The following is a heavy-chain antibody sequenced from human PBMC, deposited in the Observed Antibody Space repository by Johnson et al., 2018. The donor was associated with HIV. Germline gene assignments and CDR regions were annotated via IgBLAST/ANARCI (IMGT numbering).Heavy chain of an antibody. CDR3: ARDGTRYYYDSSGSRGTFDI. J-gene: IGHJ3*02. V-gene: IGHV3-30*04. CDR1: GFTFSSYA. Sequence: QMQLVESGGGVVQPGRSLRLSCAASGFTFSSYAMHWVRQAPGKGLEWVAVISYDGRNKYYADSVQGRFTISRANSKNTLYLQMNSLRAEDTAVYYCARDGTRYYYDSSGSRGTFDIWGQGTMVTVSS. D-gene: IGHD3-22*01. CDR2: ISYDGRNK.